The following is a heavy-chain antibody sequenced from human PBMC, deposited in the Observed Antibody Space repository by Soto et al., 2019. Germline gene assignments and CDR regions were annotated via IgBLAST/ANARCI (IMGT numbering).Heavy chain of an antibody. V-gene: IGHV3-33*01. J-gene: IGHJ6*02. CDR3: ARDMRVTTLYYYGMDV. CDR1: GFTFSSYG. D-gene: IGHD4-4*01. CDR2: IWYDGSNK. Sequence: QVQLVESGGGAVQPGRSLRLSCAASGFTFSSYGMHWVRQAPGKGLEWVAVIWYDGSNKYYADSVKGRFTISRDNSKNTLYLQMNSLRAEDTAVYYCARDMRVTTLYYYGMDVWGQGTTVTVSS.